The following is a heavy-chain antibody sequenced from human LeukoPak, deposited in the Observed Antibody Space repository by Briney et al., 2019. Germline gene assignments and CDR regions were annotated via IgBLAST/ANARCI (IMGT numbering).Heavy chain of an antibody. D-gene: IGHD3-3*01. Sequence: GGSLRLSCAASGFTFSSYAMSWVRQAPGKGLEWVSAISGSGGSTYYADSVKDRFTISRDNSKNALYLQMNSLRAEDTAVYYCAKGARITIFGVVIIPAYFDYWGQGTLVTVSS. CDR2: ISGSGGST. V-gene: IGHV3-23*01. CDR1: GFTFSSYA. J-gene: IGHJ4*02. CDR3: AKGARITIFGVVIIPAYFDY.